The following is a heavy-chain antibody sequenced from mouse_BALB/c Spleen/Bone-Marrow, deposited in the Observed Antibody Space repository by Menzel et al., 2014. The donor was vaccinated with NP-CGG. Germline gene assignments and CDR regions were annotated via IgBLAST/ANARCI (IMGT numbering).Heavy chain of an antibody. Sequence: QVQLQQSGAELGMPGASVKMSCKASGYTFTDNWIYWVKQRPGQGLEWIGAIDTSDSYTNYNQKFMGKASLTVDAYSSTAYVQVSSLTSDDSAVYYCARGGHDFSLDYWGQGTSVTVSS. V-gene: IGHV1-69*01. CDR2: IDTSDSYT. CDR3: ARGGHDFSLDY. D-gene: IGHD2-4*01. CDR1: GYTFTDNW. J-gene: IGHJ4*01.